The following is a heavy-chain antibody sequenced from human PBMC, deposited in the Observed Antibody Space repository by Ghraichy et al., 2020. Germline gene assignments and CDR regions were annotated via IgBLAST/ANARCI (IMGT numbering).Heavy chain of an antibody. CDR2: INPSGGST. Sequence: ASVKVSCKASGYTFTSYYMHWVRQAPGQGLEWMGIINPSGGSTSYAQKFKGRVTMTRDTSTSTVYMELSSLRSEDTAVYYCARPSIPYSGYDFYFDYWGQGTLVTVSS. V-gene: IGHV1-46*01. CDR1: GYTFTSYY. D-gene: IGHD5-12*01. J-gene: IGHJ4*02. CDR3: ARPSIPYSGYDFYFDY.